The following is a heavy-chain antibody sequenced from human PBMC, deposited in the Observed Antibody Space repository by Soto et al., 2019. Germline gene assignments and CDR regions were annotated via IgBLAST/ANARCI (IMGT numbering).Heavy chain of an antibody. CDR1: GFTFSTYW. D-gene: IGHD3-10*01. Sequence: EVRLVESGGGLVQPGGSLRLSCAASGFTFSTYWMHWVRQAPGKGLVWVSRINGDGTTTQYADSVKGRFTISRDNAKNTLYLQMNSLRGDDTAMYYCASNPLVRGPSDYWGQGTLVTVSS. CDR3: ASNPLVRGPSDY. V-gene: IGHV3-74*02. CDR2: INGDGTTT. J-gene: IGHJ4*02.